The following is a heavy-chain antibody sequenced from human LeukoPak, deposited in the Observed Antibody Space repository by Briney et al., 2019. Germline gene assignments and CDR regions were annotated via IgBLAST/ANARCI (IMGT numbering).Heavy chain of an antibody. D-gene: IGHD5-18*01. CDR2: IKSKTDGGTT. J-gene: IGHJ4*02. Sequence: PGGSLRLSCAASGFTFSNAWMSWVRQASGKGLEWVGRIKSKTDGGTTDYAAPVKGRFTISRDDSKNTLYLQMNSLKTEDTAVYYCIRHTAMGRFDYWGQGTLVTVSS. CDR3: IRHTAMGRFDY. CDR1: GFTFSNAW. V-gene: IGHV3-15*01.